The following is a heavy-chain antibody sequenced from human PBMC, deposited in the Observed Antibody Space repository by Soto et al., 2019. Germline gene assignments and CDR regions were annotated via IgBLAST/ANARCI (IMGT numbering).Heavy chain of an antibody. V-gene: IGHV3-74*01. CDR1: GFTFSNYW. CDR3: ARDNWNSY. D-gene: IGHD1-1*01. Sequence: GGSLRLSCAASGFTFSNYWMHRVRQGPGKGLVWVARVKSDGSSTSYADSVKGRFTISRDNAKNTLYLQMNSLRVEDTAVYYCARDNWNSYWGQGTLVTSPQ. CDR2: VKSDGSST. J-gene: IGHJ4*02.